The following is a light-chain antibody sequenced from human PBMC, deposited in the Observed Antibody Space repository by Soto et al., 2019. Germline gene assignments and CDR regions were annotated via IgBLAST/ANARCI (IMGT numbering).Light chain of an antibody. CDR1: QSIKIW. CDR3: QQYNSFSRT. Sequence: DIQMTQSPSTLSASVGDRVTITCRASQSIKIWLAWYQQKPGKAPKLLTFKASTLASGVPSRFSGSGSGTEFTLTISSLQPDDSATYYCQQYNSFSRTFGQGTKVEIK. CDR2: KAS. V-gene: IGKV1-5*03. J-gene: IGKJ1*01.